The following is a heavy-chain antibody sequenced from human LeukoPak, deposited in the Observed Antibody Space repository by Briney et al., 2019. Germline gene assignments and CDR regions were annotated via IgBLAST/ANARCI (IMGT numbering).Heavy chain of an antibody. CDR1: GYTFTGYY. V-gene: IGHV1-2*06. CDR3: ARESRGRYCSGGSCYHFDY. J-gene: IGHJ4*02. Sequence: ASVKVSCKASGYTFTGYYMHWVRQAPGQGLEWMGRINPNSGGTNYAQKFRGRVTMTRDTSISTAYMELSRLRSDDTAVYYCARESRGRYCSGGSCYHFDYWGQGTLVTVSS. D-gene: IGHD2-15*01. CDR2: INPNSGGT.